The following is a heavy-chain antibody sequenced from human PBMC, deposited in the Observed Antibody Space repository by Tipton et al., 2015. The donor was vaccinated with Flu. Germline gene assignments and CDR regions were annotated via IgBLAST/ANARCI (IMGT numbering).Heavy chain of an antibody. J-gene: IGHJ4*02. CDR1: GDSISSTRW. CDR3: ARDRALSYNNGFDY. V-gene: IGHV4-4*02. CDR2: VYHVGRT. D-gene: IGHD1-1*01. Sequence: TLSLTCFVSGDSISSTRWWSWVRQSPGKGLEWIGEVYHVGRTNYNPSLRSRVVISIDKSKNQFSLKLNSLTAADTAVYYCARDRALSYNNGFDYWGQGTLVTVSS.